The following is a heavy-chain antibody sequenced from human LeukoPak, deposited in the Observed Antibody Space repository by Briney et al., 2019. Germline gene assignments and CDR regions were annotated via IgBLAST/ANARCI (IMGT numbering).Heavy chain of an antibody. V-gene: IGHV4-31*03. J-gene: IGHJ4*02. Sequence: SETLSLTCTVSGGSISSGGYYWSWIRQHPGKGLEWMGYIYYSGSTDYNPSLKGRITISVDTSKNQFSLQLSSVTAADTAVYYCARAPAVAGYSAFDYWGQGTLVTVSS. D-gene: IGHD6-19*01. CDR1: GGSISSGGYY. CDR3: ARAPAVAGYSAFDY. CDR2: IYYSGST.